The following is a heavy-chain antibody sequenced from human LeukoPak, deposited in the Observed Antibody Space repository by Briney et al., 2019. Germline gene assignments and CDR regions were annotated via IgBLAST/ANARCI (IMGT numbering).Heavy chain of an antibody. CDR3: ARDGYYDSSGYTLGY. CDR2: IKQDESEK. Sequence: GGSLRLSCAASGFTFSSYWMTWVRQAPGKGLEWVANIKQDESEKYYVDSVKGRFTISRDNAKNSLYLQMNSLRAEDTAVYYCARDGYYDSSGYTLGYWGQGTLVTVSS. J-gene: IGHJ4*02. CDR1: GFTFSSYW. D-gene: IGHD3-22*01. V-gene: IGHV3-7*01.